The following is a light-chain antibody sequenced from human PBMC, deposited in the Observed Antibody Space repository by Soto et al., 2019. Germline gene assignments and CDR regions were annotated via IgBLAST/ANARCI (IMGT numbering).Light chain of an antibody. CDR2: QAS. CDR1: QSISIW. Sequence: DIQMTQSPSTLSASVGDRVTTTCRASQSISIWLAWYQQKPGKAPKLLIYQASTLESGVPSRFSGSGSGTEFTLPITSLQPDDFATYYCQQYNSYPVTFGGGTKVEIK. J-gene: IGKJ4*01. V-gene: IGKV1-5*03. CDR3: QQYNSYPVT.